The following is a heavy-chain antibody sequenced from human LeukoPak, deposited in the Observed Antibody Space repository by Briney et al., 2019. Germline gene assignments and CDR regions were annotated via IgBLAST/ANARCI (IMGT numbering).Heavy chain of an antibody. J-gene: IGHJ4*02. CDR2: IIPIFGTA. CDR1: GGTFSSYA. D-gene: IGHD5-24*01. V-gene: IGHV1-69*05. Sequence: VKVSCKASGGTFSSYAISWVRQAPGQGLEWMGGIIPIFGTANYAQKFQGRVTITTDESTSTAYMELSSLRSEDTAVYYCAREGRDGYNFDYWGQGTLVTVSS. CDR3: AREGRDGYNFDY.